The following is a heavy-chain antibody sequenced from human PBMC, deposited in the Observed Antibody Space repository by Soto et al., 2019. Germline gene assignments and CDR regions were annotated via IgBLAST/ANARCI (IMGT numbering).Heavy chain of an antibody. CDR3: AKDGNWLDVYFDV. Sequence: GGSLRLSCLASGIAFSNYAMTWVRQAPGKGLEWVSISSASGRSRYHADSVKGRFTISRDNSKNTLYLHMTNLRAEDTAVYYCAKDGNWLDVYFDVWGQGTPVTVSS. V-gene: IGHV3-23*01. CDR1: GIAFSNYA. D-gene: IGHD6-19*01. J-gene: IGHJ4*02. CDR2: SSASGRSR.